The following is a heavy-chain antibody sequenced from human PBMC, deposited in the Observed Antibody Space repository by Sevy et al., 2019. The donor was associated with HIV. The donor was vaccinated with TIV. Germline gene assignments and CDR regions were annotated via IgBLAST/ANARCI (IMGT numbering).Heavy chain of an antibody. CDR1: GFTFSSYA. J-gene: IGHJ6*02. CDR3: ASHQGVSYYDLSYYGMDV. Sequence: GGSLRLSCAASGFTFSSYAMSWVRQAPGKGLEWVSAISGSGGSTYYADSVKGRFTISRDNSKNTLYLQMNSLRAEDTAVYYSASHQGVSYYDLSYYGMDVWGQGTTVTVSS. CDR2: ISGSGGST. V-gene: IGHV3-23*01. D-gene: IGHD3-3*01.